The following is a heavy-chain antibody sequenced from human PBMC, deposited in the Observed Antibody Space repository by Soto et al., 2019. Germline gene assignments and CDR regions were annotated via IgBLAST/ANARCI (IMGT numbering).Heavy chain of an antibody. CDR2: IYPGGSI. CDR3: ASADFDY. V-gene: IGHV4-4*02. J-gene: IGHJ4*02. CDR1: DGSISSSNW. Sequence: QVQLQESGPGLVKPSGTLSLTCAVSDGSISSSNWWNWVRQPPGKGLEWIGEIYPGGSIKYNPSLKSPLTISVDKSKNQISLNLTSVTAAETAVYYCASADFDYWGQGTLVTVSS.